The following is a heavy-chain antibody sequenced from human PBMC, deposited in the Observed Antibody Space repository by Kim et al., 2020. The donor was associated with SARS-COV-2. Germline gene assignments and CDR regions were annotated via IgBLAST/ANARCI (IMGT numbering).Heavy chain of an antibody. CDR2: IWYDGSNK. CDR1: GFTFSSYG. J-gene: IGHJ6*02. D-gene: IGHD4-17*01. Sequence: GGSLRLSCAASGFTFSSYGMHWVRQAPGKGLEWVAAIWYDGSNKYYADSVKGRFTISRDNSKNTLYLQMNSLRAEDTAVYYCAKDFQVDYGDYWYNGMDVWGQGTTVTVSS. CDR3: AKDFQVDYGDYWYNGMDV. V-gene: IGHV3-33*06.